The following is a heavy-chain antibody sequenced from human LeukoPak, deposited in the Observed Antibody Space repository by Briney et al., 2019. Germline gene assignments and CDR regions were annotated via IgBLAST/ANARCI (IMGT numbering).Heavy chain of an antibody. CDR3: ARDLPAGTYRAYFDN. CDR2: ISSTGSDI. D-gene: IGHD1-26*01. Sequence: GGSLRLSCAGSVFIYSNYEMNWVRQAPGKGLEWVSYISSTGSDIYSADSVKGRFTITRDNAENSLYLQMNSLRAEDTAVYYCARDLPAGTYRAYFDNWGQGTLVTVSS. V-gene: IGHV3-48*03. J-gene: IGHJ4*02. CDR1: VFIYSNYE.